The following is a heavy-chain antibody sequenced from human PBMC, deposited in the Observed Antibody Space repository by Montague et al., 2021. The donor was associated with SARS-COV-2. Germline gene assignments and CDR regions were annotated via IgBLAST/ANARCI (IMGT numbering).Heavy chain of an antibody. CDR2: MYSSGST. D-gene: IGHD1-26*01. J-gene: IGHJ4*02. V-gene: IGHV4-61*08. Sequence: QLQESGPGLVKPSETLSLTCTVSGGSVSSGGFYWNWIRQPPGKGLEWIGYMYSSGSTNYNPSLKSRVTISLDASKNQFSLRLSSVTPADTAVYYCTREGGYWSQGTLVTVSS. CDR1: GGSVSSGGFY. CDR3: TREGGY.